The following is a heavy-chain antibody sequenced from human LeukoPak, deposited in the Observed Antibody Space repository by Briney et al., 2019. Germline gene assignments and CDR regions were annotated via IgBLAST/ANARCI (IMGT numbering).Heavy chain of an antibody. CDR2: IYYSGST. CDR1: GGSISSSSYY. D-gene: IGHD3-10*01. CDR3: ARGVYYYGSGSYYTYYFDY. J-gene: IGHJ4*02. Sequence: SETLSLTCSVSGGSISSSSYYWGWIRQPPGKGLEWIGSIYYSGSTYYNPSLKSRVTISVDTSKNQFSLKLSSVTAADTAVYYCARGVYYYGSGSYYTYYFDYWGQGTLVTVSS. V-gene: IGHV4-39*07.